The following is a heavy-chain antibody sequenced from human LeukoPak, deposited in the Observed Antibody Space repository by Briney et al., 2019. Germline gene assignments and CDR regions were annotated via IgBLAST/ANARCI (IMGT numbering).Heavy chain of an antibody. CDR1: GFSITTYY. CDR2: IYTSGST. CDR3: AREASRITIFGVVIKGRFDY. J-gene: IGHJ4*02. D-gene: IGHD3-3*01. Sequence: SETLSLTCTVSGFSITTYYWSWIRQPAGKGLEWIGRIYTSGSTNYNPSLKSRVTMSVDTSKNQFSLKLSSVTAADTAVYYCAREASRITIFGVVIKGRFDYWGQGTLVTVSS. V-gene: IGHV4-4*07.